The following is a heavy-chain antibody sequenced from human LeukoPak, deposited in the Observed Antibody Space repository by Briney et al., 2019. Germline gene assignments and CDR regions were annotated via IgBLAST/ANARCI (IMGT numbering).Heavy chain of an antibody. V-gene: IGHV3-74*01. D-gene: IGHD3-22*01. Sequence: PGGSLRLSRAASGFTFSSYWMHWVRQAPGKGLEWVSPINSDGSSTSYADSVKGRFTISRDNAKNTLYLQMNSLRAEDTAVYYCARDQGDSSGYYYSPLYHWGQGTLVTVSS. CDR3: ARDQGDSSGYYYSPLYH. CDR2: INSDGSST. J-gene: IGHJ5*02. CDR1: GFTFSSYW.